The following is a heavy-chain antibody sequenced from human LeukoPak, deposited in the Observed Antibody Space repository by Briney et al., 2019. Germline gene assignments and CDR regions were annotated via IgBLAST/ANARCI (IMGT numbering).Heavy chain of an antibody. Sequence: SETLSLTCTVSGGSISSYYWSWIRQPPGKGLEWIGYIYYSGSTNYNPSLKSRVTISVDTSKNQFSLKLSSVTAADTAVYYCARDRLAGTSSWFDPWGQGTLVTASS. CDR2: IYYSGST. D-gene: IGHD6-19*01. J-gene: IGHJ5*02. V-gene: IGHV4-59*01. CDR1: GGSISSYY. CDR3: ARDRLAGTSSWFDP.